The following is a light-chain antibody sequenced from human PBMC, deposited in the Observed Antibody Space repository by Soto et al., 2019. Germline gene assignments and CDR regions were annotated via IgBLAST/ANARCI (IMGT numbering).Light chain of an antibody. Sequence: QSALTQPASVSGSPGQSITISCTGTSSDVGGYNYVSWYQQHPGKAPKLVIYDVSNRPSGVSNRFSGSKSGNTASLTISGLQAEDEANYYCSSYTSRITLIFGGGTKLTVL. CDR2: DVS. V-gene: IGLV2-14*01. CDR1: SSDVGGYNY. CDR3: SSYTSRITLI. J-gene: IGLJ2*01.